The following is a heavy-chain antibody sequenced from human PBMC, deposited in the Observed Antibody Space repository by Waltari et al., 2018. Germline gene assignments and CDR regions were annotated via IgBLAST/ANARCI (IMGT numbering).Heavy chain of an antibody. CDR2: IYSGGNT. V-gene: IGHV3-53*01. CDR1: GSTVSSTY. J-gene: IGHJ4*02. Sequence: EVQLVESGGGLIQPGGSLRLSCAASGSTVSSTYMSWVRQAPGKGLEWVSVIYSGGNTYYADSVKGRFTISRDNSKNTLYLQMNSLRADDTAVYYCARDPGGRYYFDYWGQGSLVTVSS. D-gene: IGHD1-26*01. CDR3: ARDPGGRYYFDY.